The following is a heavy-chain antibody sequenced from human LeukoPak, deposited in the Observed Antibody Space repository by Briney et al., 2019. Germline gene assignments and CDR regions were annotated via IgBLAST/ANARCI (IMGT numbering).Heavy chain of an antibody. J-gene: IGHJ4*02. V-gene: IGHV6-1*01. Sequence: SQTLSLTCAISGDSVSSTSVGWNWIRQSPSRGLEWLGRTYYRSKWYNDYAASVKSRLTINPDTSKNQFSLQLNSVTPEDTAVYYCARVVSRYFDYWGQGTLVTVSS. CDR2: TYYRSKWYN. CDR3: ARVVSRYFDY. D-gene: IGHD3-16*01. CDR1: GDSVSSTSVG.